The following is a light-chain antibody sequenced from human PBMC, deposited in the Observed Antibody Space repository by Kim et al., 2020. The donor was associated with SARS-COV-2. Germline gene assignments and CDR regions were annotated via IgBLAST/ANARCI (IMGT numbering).Light chain of an antibody. CDR3: SSFAGNSNFV. CDR2: EVS. J-gene: IGLJ1*01. Sequence: QSALTQPPSASGSPGQSVTISCTGTSSDVGLDSSVSWYQQHPGKAPKLMIYEVSKRPSGVPDRFSGSKSGNTASLTVSGLQAEDEADYYCSSFAGNSNFVFGTGTKVTVL. CDR1: SSDVGLDSS. V-gene: IGLV2-8*01.